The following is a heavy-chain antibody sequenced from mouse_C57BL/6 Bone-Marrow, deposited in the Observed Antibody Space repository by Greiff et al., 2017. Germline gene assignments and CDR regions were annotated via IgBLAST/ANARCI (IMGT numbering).Heavy chain of an antibody. CDR3: ARSGLNYFDN. D-gene: IGHD3-1*01. CDR1: GYTFTSYW. V-gene: IGHV1-64*01. CDR2: IHPNSGST. J-gene: IGHJ2*01. Sequence: QVQLKQPGAELVKPGASVKLSCKASGYTFTSYWMHWVKQRPGQGLEWIGMIHPNSGSTNYNEKFKSKATLTVDKSSSTAYMQLSSLTSEDSAVYYCARSGLNYFDNWGHGTTLTVSS.